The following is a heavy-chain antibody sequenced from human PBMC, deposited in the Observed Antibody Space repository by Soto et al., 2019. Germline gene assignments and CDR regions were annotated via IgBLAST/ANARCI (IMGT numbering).Heavy chain of an antibody. CDR3: VRRHVSATGIDWFDP. V-gene: IGHV1-3*01. D-gene: IGHD6-13*01. CDR2: IDAANGDT. CDR1: GYAFTSYG. J-gene: IGHJ5*02. Sequence: ASVKVSCKASGYAFTSYGIHWVRQAPGQRLEWMGWIDAANGDTKYSPKFQGRVTITRDTSASTAYMELSSLRSEDTAVYYCVRRHVSATGIDWFDPWGQGTLVTVSS.